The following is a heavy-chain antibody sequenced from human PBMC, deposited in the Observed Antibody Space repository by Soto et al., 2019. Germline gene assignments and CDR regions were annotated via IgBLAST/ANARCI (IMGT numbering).Heavy chain of an antibody. CDR2: ISYDGSNK. Sequence: GGSLRLSCAASGFTFSSYGMHWDRQAPGKGLEWVAVISYDGSNKYYADSVKGRFTISRDNSKNTLYLQMNSLRAEDTAVYYCAKPRYSSGEALDIWGQGTMVAVSS. CDR1: GFTFSSYG. V-gene: IGHV3-30*18. D-gene: IGHD6-19*01. J-gene: IGHJ3*02. CDR3: AKPRYSSGEALDI.